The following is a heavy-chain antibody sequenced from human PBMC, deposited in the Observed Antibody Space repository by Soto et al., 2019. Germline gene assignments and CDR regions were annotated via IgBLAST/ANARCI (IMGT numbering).Heavy chain of an antibody. V-gene: IGHV4-4*02. Sequence: SETLSLTCAVSGGSFTSNNWWTWVRQPPGQGLEWIGEIYRTGSTNYNPSLKSRVAISLDKSENQFSLKVTSLAAADTAVYYCASRDPGTSVDYWGQGTLVTVSS. CDR3: ASRDPGTSVDY. CDR2: IYRTGST. CDR1: GGSFTSNNW. D-gene: IGHD1-7*01. J-gene: IGHJ4*02.